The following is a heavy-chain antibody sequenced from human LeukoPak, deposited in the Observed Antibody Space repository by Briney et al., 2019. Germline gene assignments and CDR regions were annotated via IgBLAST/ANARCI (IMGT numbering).Heavy chain of an antibody. CDR3: ARAGYCSSTSCFPSPYYFDY. Sequence: GASVKVSCKASGYTFTSYYMHWVRQAPGLGLEWMGIINPSGGSTSYAQKFQGRVTMTRDTSTSTVYMELSSLRSEDTAVYYCARAGYCSSTSCFPSPYYFDYWGQGTLVTVSS. D-gene: IGHD2-2*01. V-gene: IGHV1-46*01. J-gene: IGHJ4*02. CDR1: GYTFTSYY. CDR2: INPSGGST.